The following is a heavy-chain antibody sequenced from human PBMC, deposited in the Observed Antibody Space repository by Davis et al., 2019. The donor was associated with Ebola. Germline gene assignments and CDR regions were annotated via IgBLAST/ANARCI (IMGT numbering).Heavy chain of an antibody. CDR2: INPNSGGT. D-gene: IGHD6-25*01. Sequence: ASVKVSCKASGYTFTGYYMHWVRQAPGQGLEWMGWINPNSGGTNYAQKFQGWVTMTRDTSISTAYMELSRLRSDDTAVYYCARLAAQYYYYYGMDVWGQGTTVTVSS. CDR3: ARLAAQYYYYYGMDV. CDR1: GYTFTGYY. V-gene: IGHV1-2*04. J-gene: IGHJ6*02.